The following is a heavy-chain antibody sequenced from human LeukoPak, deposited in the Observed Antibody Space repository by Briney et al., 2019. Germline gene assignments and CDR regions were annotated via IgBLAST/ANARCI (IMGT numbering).Heavy chain of an antibody. J-gene: IGHJ4*02. Sequence: SETLSLTCTVSGGSISSYYWSWIRQPPGKGLEWIGYIYYSGSTNYNPSLKSRVTISVDKSKNQFSLKLSSVTAADTAVYYCARGAVAGTDYWGQGTLVTVSS. CDR3: ARGAVAGTDY. V-gene: IGHV4-59*12. D-gene: IGHD6-19*01. CDR2: IYYSGST. CDR1: GGSISSYY.